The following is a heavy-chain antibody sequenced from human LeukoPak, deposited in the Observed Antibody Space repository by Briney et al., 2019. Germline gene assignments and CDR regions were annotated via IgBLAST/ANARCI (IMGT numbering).Heavy chain of an antibody. CDR1: GFTFSSYS. J-gene: IGHJ4*02. CDR3: AKGGSSGWYGKYYFDY. Sequence: GGSLRLSCAASGFTFSSYSMNWVRQAPGKGLEWVSYISSSSSTIYYADSVKGRFTISRDNSKNTLYLQVNSLRAEDTAVYYCAKGGSSGWYGKYYFDYWGQGTLVTVSS. V-gene: IGHV3-48*01. D-gene: IGHD6-19*01. CDR2: ISSSSSTI.